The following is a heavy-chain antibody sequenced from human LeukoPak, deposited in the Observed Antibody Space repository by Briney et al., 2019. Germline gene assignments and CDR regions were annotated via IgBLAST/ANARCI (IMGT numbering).Heavy chain of an antibody. Sequence: GGSLRLSCEASGFTFSDYILDWVRQAPGKGLEWVGRIRRKRQSYSTEYAASVKGRFTISRDDSKNSLFLDMNSLKTEDAAVYHCSRDGGASDESAFDFWGRGTMVTVSS. CDR2: IRRKRQSYST. V-gene: IGHV3-72*01. CDR1: GFTFSDYI. CDR3: SRDGGASDESAFDF. D-gene: IGHD3-16*01. J-gene: IGHJ3*01.